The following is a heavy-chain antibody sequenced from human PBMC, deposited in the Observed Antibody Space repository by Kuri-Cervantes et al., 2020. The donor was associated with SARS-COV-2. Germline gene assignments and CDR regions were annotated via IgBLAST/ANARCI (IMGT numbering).Heavy chain of an antibody. Sequence: GESLKISCAASGFTFSSYSMNWVRQAPGKGLEWVSYISSSSSTIYYADSVKGRFTISRDNAKNSLYLQMNSLRAEDTAVYYCARESGVDWGSDAFDIWDQGTMVTVSS. D-gene: IGHD7-27*01. CDR1: GFTFSSYS. CDR3: ARESGVDWGSDAFDI. J-gene: IGHJ3*02. V-gene: IGHV3-48*01. CDR2: ISSSSSTI.